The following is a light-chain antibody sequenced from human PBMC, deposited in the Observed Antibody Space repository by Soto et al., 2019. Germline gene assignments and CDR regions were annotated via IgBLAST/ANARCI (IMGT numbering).Light chain of an antibody. V-gene: IGKV1-5*03. CDR3: QQYNSYTL. CDR2: KAS. J-gene: IGKJ1*01. CDR1: QSISSW. Sequence: DIQMTQSPSTLSASVGDRVTITCRASQSISSWLAWYQQKPGRAPKLLIYKASSLESGVPSRFSGSGSGTEFILTISSLQPDDFATYYCQQYNSYTLFGQGTKVDIK.